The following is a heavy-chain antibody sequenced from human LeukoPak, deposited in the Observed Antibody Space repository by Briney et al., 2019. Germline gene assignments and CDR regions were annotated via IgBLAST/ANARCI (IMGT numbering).Heavy chain of an antibody. D-gene: IGHD6-13*01. CDR1: GGSITDYY. V-gene: IGHV4-59*08. Sequence: SETLSLTCTVSGGSITDYYWSWIRHTSGKGLEWIGYMYYSGSAYYSPSLKTRVTISVDTSKNQFSLKLTSVTAADTAVYYCARSTFSSNWNLWGQGTLVTVSS. CDR3: ARSTFSSNWNL. CDR2: MYYSGSA. J-gene: IGHJ4*02.